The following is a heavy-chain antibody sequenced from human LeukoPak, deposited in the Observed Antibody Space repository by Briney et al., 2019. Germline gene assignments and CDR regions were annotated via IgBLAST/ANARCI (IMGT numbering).Heavy chain of an antibody. Sequence: SETLSLTCTVSGGSISSSSYYWGWIRQPPGKGLEWIGSIYYSGSTYYNPSLKSRVTISVDTSKNQFSLKLSSVTAADTAVYYCARRKVRWFGESVYYYYGMDVWGQGTTVNVSS. V-gene: IGHV4-39*01. CDR3: ARRKVRWFGESVYYYYGMDV. D-gene: IGHD3-10*01. CDR2: IYYSGST. J-gene: IGHJ6*02. CDR1: GGSISSSSYY.